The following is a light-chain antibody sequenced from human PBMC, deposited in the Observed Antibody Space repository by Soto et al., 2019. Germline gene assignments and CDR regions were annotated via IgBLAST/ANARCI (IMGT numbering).Light chain of an antibody. CDR3: QQYNNWPRT. V-gene: IGKV3-15*01. J-gene: IGKJ1*01. CDR1: QSVSSSY. Sequence: ERGLRQSPGTRSLAPGERATRSCRASQSVSSSYLAWYQQKPGQAPRLLIYGASTRATGIPARFSGSGSGTEFTLTISSLQSQDFAVYYCQQYNNWPRTFGQGTKVDI. CDR2: GAS.